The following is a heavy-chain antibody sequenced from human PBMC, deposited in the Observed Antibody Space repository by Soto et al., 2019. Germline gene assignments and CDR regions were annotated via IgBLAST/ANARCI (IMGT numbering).Heavy chain of an antibody. V-gene: IGHV3-13*05. CDR1: GFTFSAYD. CDR2: IGAADDP. Sequence: LRLSCAASGFTFSAYDMHWVRQTTGKGLEWVSAIGAADDPYYLGSVKGRFTISRENAKNSLYLQMNSLRAEDTTVYYCARAYSGRLPRRADYYFAMDVWGQGTTVTVSS. D-gene: IGHD2-15*01. CDR3: ARAYSGRLPRRADYYFAMDV. J-gene: IGHJ6*02.